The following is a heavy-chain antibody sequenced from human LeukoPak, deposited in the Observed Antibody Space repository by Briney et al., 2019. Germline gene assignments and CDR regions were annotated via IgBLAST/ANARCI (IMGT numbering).Heavy chain of an antibody. CDR3: ATNVDTAMA. D-gene: IGHD5-18*01. CDR2: IYYSGST. CDR1: GGSISSSSYY. V-gene: IGHV4-39*07. Sequence: PSETLSLTCTVSGGSISSSSYYWGWIRQPPGKGLEWIGSIYYSGSTNYNPSLKSRVTISVDTSKNQFSLKLSSVTAADTAVYYCATNVDTAMAWGQGTLVTVSS. J-gene: IGHJ4*02.